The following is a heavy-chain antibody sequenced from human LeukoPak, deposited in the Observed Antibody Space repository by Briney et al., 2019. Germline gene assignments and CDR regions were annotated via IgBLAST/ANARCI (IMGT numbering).Heavy chain of an antibody. J-gene: IGHJ4*02. Sequence: GGALRLSCVASGLNFGESAMHWVRPAPGKGRAWVSLISADGGSAFSADSVKGRFSISRDNSKNSLYLQMDSLRSEDTAMYYCAKESGKFDYWGQGTLVVVSS. CDR2: ISADGGSA. CDR1: GLNFGESA. CDR3: AKESGKFDY. V-gene: IGHV3-43*02.